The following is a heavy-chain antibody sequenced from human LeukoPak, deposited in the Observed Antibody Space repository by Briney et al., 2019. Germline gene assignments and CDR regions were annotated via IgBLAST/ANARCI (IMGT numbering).Heavy chain of an antibody. J-gene: IGHJ4*02. CDR2: IRGKGNSYAT. CDR1: GFTFSGSA. CDR3: CSLDCGDDGSCY. Sequence: GGSLRLSCATSGFTFSGSAIHWVRQASGKGLEWVGRIRGKGNSYATAYGASVKGRFTISRDDSKNTTYLQMNSPKTEDTAVYYCCSLDCGDDGSCYWGQGTLVTVSS. V-gene: IGHV3-73*01. D-gene: IGHD2-21*02.